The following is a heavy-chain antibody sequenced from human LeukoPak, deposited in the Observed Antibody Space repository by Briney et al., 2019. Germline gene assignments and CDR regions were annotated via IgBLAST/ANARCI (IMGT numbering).Heavy chain of an antibody. J-gene: IGHJ4*02. D-gene: IGHD2-2*02. CDR2: INPNSGRT. CDR1: GFTFTDSY. Sequence: ASVKVSCKGSGFTFTDSYIHWVRQAPGQGLEWMGWINPNSGRTNSAQRFQGRVTMTTDTSVSTAYMELTRLRSDDTAVYYCARSDVLCSTTACYTIDSWGQGNLVTVSS. CDR3: ARSDVLCSTTACYTIDS. V-gene: IGHV1-2*02.